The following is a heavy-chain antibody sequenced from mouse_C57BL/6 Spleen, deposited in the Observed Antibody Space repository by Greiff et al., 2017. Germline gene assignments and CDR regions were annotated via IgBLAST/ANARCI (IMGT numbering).Heavy chain of an antibody. CDR3: ARSDYGRAAWFAY. D-gene: IGHD1-1*01. Sequence: QVQLQQSGAELVMPGASVKLSCKASGYTFTSYWMHWVKQRPGQGLEWIGEIDPSDSYTNYNQKFKGKSTLTVDKSSSTAYMQLSSLTAEDSAVYYCARSDYGRAAWFAYWGQGTLVTVSA. CDR1: GYTFTSYW. CDR2: IDPSDSYT. V-gene: IGHV1-69*01. J-gene: IGHJ3*01.